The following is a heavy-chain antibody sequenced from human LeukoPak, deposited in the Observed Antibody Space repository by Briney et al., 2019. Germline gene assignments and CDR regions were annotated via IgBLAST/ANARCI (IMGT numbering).Heavy chain of an antibody. D-gene: IGHD3-22*01. J-gene: IGHJ3*02. V-gene: IGHV3-30*04. CDR3: GGSYYDSMDDAFDI. CDR1: GFTFSSYA. Sequence: GSLRLSCAASGFTFSSYAMHWVRQAPGKGLEWVAVISYDGSNKYYADSVKGRFTIYRDNSKNTLYLQMNSLRAEDTAVYYCGGSYYDSMDDAFDIWGQGTMVTVSS. CDR2: ISYDGSNK.